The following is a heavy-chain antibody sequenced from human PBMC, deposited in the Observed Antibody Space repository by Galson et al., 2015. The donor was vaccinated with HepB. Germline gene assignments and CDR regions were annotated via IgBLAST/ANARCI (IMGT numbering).Heavy chain of an antibody. CDR3: ARYTDTYFFDP. J-gene: IGHJ5*02. CDR2: IYPGDSDT. V-gene: IGHV5-51*01. CDR1: GYSFATYW. Sequence: QSGAEVKKPGESLRISCRDSGYSFATYWIGWVRQTPGKGLEWMGIIYPGDSDTRYSPSFQGQVTISADKSISTAYLQWNSLKASDTAMYYCARYTDTYFFDPWGQGTLVSVSS. D-gene: IGHD2/OR15-2a*01.